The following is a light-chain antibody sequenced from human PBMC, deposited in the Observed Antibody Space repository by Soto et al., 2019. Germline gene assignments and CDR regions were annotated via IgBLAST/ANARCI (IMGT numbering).Light chain of an antibody. CDR3: QQRHNWPRT. J-gene: IGKJ1*01. Sequence: EIVLTQSPDTLSLSPGERATLSCRASKSVSKSLVWYQQKPGQAPRLLIYASDRAAGIPVRFSGSGSGTDFTLTISSLAPEDVVVYYCQQRHNWPRTFGQGTRVEI. CDR1: KSVSKS. V-gene: IGKV3-11*01. CDR2: AS.